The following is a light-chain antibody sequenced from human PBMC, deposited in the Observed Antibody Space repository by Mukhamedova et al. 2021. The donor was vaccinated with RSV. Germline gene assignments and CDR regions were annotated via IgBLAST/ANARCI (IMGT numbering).Light chain of an antibody. V-gene: IGKV1-17*01. CDR3: QQYDNLIT. Sequence: WYQRRVHGKAPKRLIYAASSLQSGVPSRFSGSGSGTEFTLTISSLQPEDIATYYCQQYDNLITFGQGTRLEIK. J-gene: IGKJ5*01. CDR2: AAS.